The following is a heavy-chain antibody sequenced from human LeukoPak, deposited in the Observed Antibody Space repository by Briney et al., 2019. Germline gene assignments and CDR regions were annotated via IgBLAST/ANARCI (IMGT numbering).Heavy chain of an antibody. V-gene: IGHV1-2*06. J-gene: IGHJ5*02. CDR1: GYTFTGYY. CDR2: INPNSGGT. Sequence: ASVKVSCKASGYTFTGYYMHWVRQAPGQGLEWMGRINPNSGGTNYAQKFQERVTITRDMSTSTAYMELSSLRSEDTAVYYCAAGSFGGRQWLVQRDLNWFDPWGQGTLVTVSS. CDR3: AAGSFGGRQWLVQRDLNWFDP. D-gene: IGHD6-19*01.